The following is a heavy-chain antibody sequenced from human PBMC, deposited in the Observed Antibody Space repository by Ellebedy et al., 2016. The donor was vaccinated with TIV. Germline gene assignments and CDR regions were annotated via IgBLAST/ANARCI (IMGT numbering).Heavy chain of an antibody. D-gene: IGHD2-2*01. CDR1: GGSISSSSYY. Sequence: SETLSLTXTVSGGSISSSSYYWGWIRQPPGKGLEWIGSIYYSGSTYYNPSIKSRVTISVDTSKNQFSLKLSSVTAADTAVYYCAASQIVVVPAGPLYYFDYWGQGTLVTVSS. V-gene: IGHV4-39*07. CDR3: AASQIVVVPAGPLYYFDY. CDR2: IYYSGST. J-gene: IGHJ4*02.